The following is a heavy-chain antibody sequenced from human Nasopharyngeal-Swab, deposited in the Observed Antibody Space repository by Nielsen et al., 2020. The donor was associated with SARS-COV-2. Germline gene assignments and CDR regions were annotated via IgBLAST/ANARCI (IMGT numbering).Heavy chain of an antibody. CDR3: AAAQLLWVGELYGFGMDV. CDR1: GFTFTSSA. J-gene: IGHJ6*02. Sequence: SVKVSCKASGFTFTSSAVQWVRQARGQRLEWIGWIVVGSGNTNYAQKFQERVTITRDMSTSTAYMELSSLRSEDTAVYYCAAAQLLWVGELYGFGMDVWGQGTTVTVSS. V-gene: IGHV1-58*01. D-gene: IGHD3-10*01. CDR2: IVVGSGNT.